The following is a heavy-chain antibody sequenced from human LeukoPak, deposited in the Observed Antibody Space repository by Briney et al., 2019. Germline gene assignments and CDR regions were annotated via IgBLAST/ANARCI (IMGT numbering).Heavy chain of an antibody. D-gene: IGHD2-21*02. CDR2: INPSGGST. CDR1: GYTFTSYY. Sequence: ASVKVSXKASGYTFTSYYMHWVRQAPGQGLEWMGIINPSGGSTSYAQKFQGRVTMTRDTSTSTVYMELSSLRSEDTAVYYCARDSTPPKFVVVTADGPYYMDVWGKGTTVTVSS. J-gene: IGHJ6*03. CDR3: ARDSTPPKFVVVTADGPYYMDV. V-gene: IGHV1-46*01.